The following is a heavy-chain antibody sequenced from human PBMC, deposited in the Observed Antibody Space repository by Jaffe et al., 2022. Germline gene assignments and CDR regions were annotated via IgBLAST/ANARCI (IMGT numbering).Heavy chain of an antibody. CDR3: AKGLGYSGYDRRDGYNYPPFFFWDY. V-gene: IGHV3-43D*04. CDR2: ISWDGGST. J-gene: IGHJ4*02. D-gene: IGHD5-12*01. CDR1: GFTFDDYA. Sequence: EVQLVESGGVVVQPGGSLRLSCAASGFTFDDYAMHWVRQAPGKGLEWVSLISWDGGSTYYADSVKGRFTISRDNSKNSLYLQMNSLRAEDTALYYCAKGLGYSGYDRRDGYNYPPFFFWDYWGQGTLVTVSS.